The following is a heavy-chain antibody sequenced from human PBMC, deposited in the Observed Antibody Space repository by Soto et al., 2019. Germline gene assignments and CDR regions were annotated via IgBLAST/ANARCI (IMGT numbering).Heavy chain of an antibody. CDR2: ISYDGSNK. V-gene: IGHV3-30-3*01. CDR3: ARDLWVRAVAGTNPDY. Sequence: QVQLVESGGGVVQPGRSLRLSCAASGFTFSSYAMHWVRQAPGKGLEWVAVISYDGSNKYYADSVKGRFTISRDNSKNTLYLQMNSLRAEDTAVYYCARDLWVRAVAGTNPDYWGQGTLVTVSS. CDR1: GFTFSSYA. J-gene: IGHJ4*02. D-gene: IGHD6-19*01.